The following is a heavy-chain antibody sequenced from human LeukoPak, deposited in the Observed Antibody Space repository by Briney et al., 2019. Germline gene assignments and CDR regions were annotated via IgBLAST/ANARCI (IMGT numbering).Heavy chain of an antibody. CDR2: ISAYNGNT. D-gene: IGHD6-13*01. CDR3: ARTGARYSSSWYDPNEGGYYYYYYMDV. Sequence: ASVKVSCKASGYTFTNYGISWVRQAPGQGLEWMGWISAYNGNTNYAQKLQGRVTMTTDTSTSTAYMELRSLRSDDTAVYYCARTGARYSSSWYDPNEGGYYYYYYMDVWGKGTTVTVSS. V-gene: IGHV1-18*01. CDR1: GYTFTNYG. J-gene: IGHJ6*03.